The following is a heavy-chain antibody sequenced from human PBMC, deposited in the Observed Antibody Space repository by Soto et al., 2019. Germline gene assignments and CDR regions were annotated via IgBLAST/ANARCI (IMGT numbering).Heavy chain of an antibody. CDR3: AKDDFWSGYSSYYYYGMDV. J-gene: IGHJ6*02. CDR1: GFTFSSYA. Sequence: GGSLRLSCAASGFTFSSYAMSWVCQAPGKGLEWVSAISGSGGSTYYADSVKGRFTISRDNSKNTLYLQMNSLRAEDTAVYYCAKDDFWSGYSSYYYYGMDVPGQGTTVTVSS. D-gene: IGHD3-3*01. CDR2: ISGSGGST. V-gene: IGHV3-23*01.